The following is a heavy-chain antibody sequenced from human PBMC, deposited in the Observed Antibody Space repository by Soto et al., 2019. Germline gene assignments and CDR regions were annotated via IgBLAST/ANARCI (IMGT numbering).Heavy chain of an antibody. J-gene: IGHJ4*02. V-gene: IGHV3-23*01. D-gene: IGHD6-19*01. CDR1: GFTFSSYA. CDR2: ISGNGADT. CDR3: GKERRGSGWFVCSY. Sequence: EVQLLESGGGLVQPGGSVRLSCEASGFTFSSYAMSVVRQAPGKALECVSSISGNGADTSYADSVRGRFTISRNNSKDTLYLQMHSLIADDTAVYYFGKERRGSGWFVCSYRGQGILATVS.